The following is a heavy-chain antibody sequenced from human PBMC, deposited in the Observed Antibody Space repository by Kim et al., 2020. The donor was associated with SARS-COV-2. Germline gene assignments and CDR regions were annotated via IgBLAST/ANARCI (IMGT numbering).Heavy chain of an antibody. J-gene: IGHJ4*02. V-gene: IGHV3-23*01. CDR3: AGGDYGGKAAY. CDR1: GFTFSSYA. D-gene: IGHD4-17*01. Sequence: GGSLRLSCAASGFTFSSYAMSWVRQAPGKGLEWVSVISGSGGSTNYADSVKGRFTISRDNSKNTLYLQMNSLRAEDTAVYFCAGGDYGGKAAYWGQGTLVTVSS. CDR2: ISGSGGST.